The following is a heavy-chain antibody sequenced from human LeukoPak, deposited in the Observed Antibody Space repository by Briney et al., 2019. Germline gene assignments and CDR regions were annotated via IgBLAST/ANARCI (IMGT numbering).Heavy chain of an antibody. Sequence: GGSLRLSCAASGFTFSSYAMSWVRQAPGKGLEWASAIGTTGDTYYPGSVKGRFTISRENAKNSLYLQMNSLRAGDTAVYYCARDRGGGHMDVWGKGTTVTISS. D-gene: IGHD2-15*01. J-gene: IGHJ6*03. CDR3: ARDRGGGHMDV. CDR1: GFTFSSYA. CDR2: IGTTGDT. V-gene: IGHV3-13*01.